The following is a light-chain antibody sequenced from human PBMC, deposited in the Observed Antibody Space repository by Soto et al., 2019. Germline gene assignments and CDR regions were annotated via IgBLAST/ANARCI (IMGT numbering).Light chain of an antibody. CDR2: EVS. Sequence: QSVLTQPPSASGSPGQSATISCTGTSSDVGGYNYVSWYQQHPGKAPKLMIYEVSKRPSGVPDRFSGSKSGNTASLTVSGLQAEDEADYSCCSYAGSNNFPYVFGTGTKVTV. V-gene: IGLV2-8*01. CDR3: CSYAGSNNFPYV. J-gene: IGLJ1*01. CDR1: SSDVGGYNY.